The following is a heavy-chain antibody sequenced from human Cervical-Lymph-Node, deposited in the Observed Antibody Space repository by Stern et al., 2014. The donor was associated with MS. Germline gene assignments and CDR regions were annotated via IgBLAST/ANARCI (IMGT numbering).Heavy chain of an antibody. V-gene: IGHV3-15*05. Sequence: EVQLVQSGGGLVKPGGSLRLSCAGSGFTFVNSWMTWVRQAPGKGLEWVGRIKSKTYGGTVDYAAPVKDRFTISRDDSKNTVYLQIDSLKAEDTAVYYCTTASLGGSAAFYEDNWGQGALVTVSS. CDR2: IKSKTYGGTV. D-gene: IGHD2/OR15-2a*01. CDR3: TTASLGGSAAFYEDN. CDR1: GFTFVNSW. J-gene: IGHJ4*02.